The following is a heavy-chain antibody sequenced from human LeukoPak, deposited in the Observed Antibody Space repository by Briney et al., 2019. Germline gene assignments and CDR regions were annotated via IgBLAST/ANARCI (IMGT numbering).Heavy chain of an antibody. CDR2: IKSKTDAGTR. J-gene: IGHJ4*02. CDR3: TSGTGKSDFDY. CDR1: GFTFSNYA. Sequence: GGSLRLSCAASGFTFSNYAMHWVRQAPGKGLEWVGRIKSKTDAGTRDFAAPVKGRFSISRDDSKNMVYLQMNSLKTEDTAVYYCTSGTGKSDFDYWGQGTLVTVSS. V-gene: IGHV3-15*01. D-gene: IGHD1-1*01.